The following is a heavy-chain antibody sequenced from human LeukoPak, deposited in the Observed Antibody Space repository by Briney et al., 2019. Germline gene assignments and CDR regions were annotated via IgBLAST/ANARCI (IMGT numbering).Heavy chain of an antibody. V-gene: IGHV7-4-1*02. Sequence: GASVKVSCKASGYIFSDYTMNWVRQAPGQGLEWMGWINTNTGNPTYAQGFTGRFVFSLDTSVSTAYLQISSLKAEDTAVYYCAREGGGDGENWFDPWGQGTLVTVSS. J-gene: IGHJ5*02. CDR3: AREGGGDGENWFDP. CDR1: GYIFSDYT. D-gene: IGHD2-21*02. CDR2: INTNTGNP.